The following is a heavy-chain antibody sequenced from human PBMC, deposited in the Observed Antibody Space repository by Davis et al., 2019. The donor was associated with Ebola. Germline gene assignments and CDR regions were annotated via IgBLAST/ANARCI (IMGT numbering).Heavy chain of an antibody. J-gene: IGHJ6*04. CDR1: GYTFNSYA. V-gene: IGHV1-18*01. CDR3: ARDGWITMVRDYYYYGMDV. D-gene: IGHD3-10*01. Sequence: AASVKVSCKASGYTFNSYAVSWVRQAPGQGLEWMGWISAYNGNTNYAQKLQGRVTMTTDTSTSTAYMELRSLRSDDTAVYYCARDGWITMVRDYYYYGMDVWGKGTTVTVSS. CDR2: ISAYNGNT.